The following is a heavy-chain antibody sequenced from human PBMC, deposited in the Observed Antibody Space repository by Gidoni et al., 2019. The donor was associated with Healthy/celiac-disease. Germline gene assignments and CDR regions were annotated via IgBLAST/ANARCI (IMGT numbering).Heavy chain of an antibody. J-gene: IGHJ4*02. CDR3: ARAPLGIVGATNY. CDR2: ISSSSSYI. D-gene: IGHD1-26*01. V-gene: IGHV3-21*01. CDR1: GFTSSSYS. Sequence: EVQLVESGGGLVKPGGSLRLSCAASGFTSSSYSMNWVRQAPGKGLECVSSISSSSSYIYYADSVKGRFTISRDNAKNSLYLQMNSRRAEDTAVYYCARAPLGIVGATNYWGQGTLVTVSS.